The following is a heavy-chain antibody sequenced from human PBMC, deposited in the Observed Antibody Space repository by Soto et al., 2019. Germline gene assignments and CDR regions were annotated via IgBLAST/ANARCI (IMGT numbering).Heavy chain of an antibody. CDR1: GDSVSSNSAA. J-gene: IGHJ6*02. CDR2: TYYRSKWYN. CDR3: ARDLAALRYFDWLPDYYYYGMDV. Sequence: SQTLSLTCAISGDSVSSNSAAWNWIRQSPSRDLEWLGRTYYRSKWYNDYAVSVKSRITINPDTSKNQFSLQLNSVTPEDTAVYYCARDLAALRYFDWLPDYYYYGMDVWGQGTTVTVSS. V-gene: IGHV6-1*01. D-gene: IGHD3-9*01.